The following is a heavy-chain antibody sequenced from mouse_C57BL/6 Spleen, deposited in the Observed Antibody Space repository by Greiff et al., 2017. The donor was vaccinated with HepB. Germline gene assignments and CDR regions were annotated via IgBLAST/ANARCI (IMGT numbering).Heavy chain of an antibody. D-gene: IGHD2-1*01. CDR2: ISYDGSN. Sequence: EVQLQESGPGLVKPSQSLSLTCSVTGYSITSGYYWNWIRQFPGNKPEWMGYISYDGSNNYNPSLKNRISITRDTSKNQCFLKLNSVTTEDTATYYCARDYYGGFAYWGQGTLVTVSA. J-gene: IGHJ3*01. CDR3: ARDYYGGFAY. CDR1: GYSITSGYY. V-gene: IGHV3-6*01.